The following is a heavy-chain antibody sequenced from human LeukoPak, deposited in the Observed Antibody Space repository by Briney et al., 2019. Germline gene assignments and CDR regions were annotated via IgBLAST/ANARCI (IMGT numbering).Heavy chain of an antibody. J-gene: IGHJ4*02. V-gene: IGHV4-39*01. CDR2: IYYSGST. CDR3: ASLRERSYYARGFDY. D-gene: IGHD1-26*01. Sequence: SETLSLTCAVSGGSISSNSYYWGWIRQPPGAGLEWIGSIYYSGSTFYSPSLKSRVTISVDTSKNQFSLKLSSVTAADTAVYYCASLRERSYYARGFDYWGQGTLVTVSS. CDR1: GGSISSNSYY.